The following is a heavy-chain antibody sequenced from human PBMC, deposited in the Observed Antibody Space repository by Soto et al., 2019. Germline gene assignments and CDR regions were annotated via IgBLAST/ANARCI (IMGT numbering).Heavy chain of an antibody. D-gene: IGHD4-4*01. V-gene: IGHV3-33*01. CDR1: GFTFSSYG. J-gene: IGHJ6*02. CDR3: ARDLLYSNYSNYYYYGMDV. Sequence: GGSLRLSCAASGFTFSSYGMHWVRQAPGKGLEWVAVIWYDGSNKYYADSVKGRFTISRDNSKNTLYLQMNSLRAEDTAVYYCARDLLYSNYSNYYYYGMDVWGQGTTVTVSS. CDR2: IWYDGSNK.